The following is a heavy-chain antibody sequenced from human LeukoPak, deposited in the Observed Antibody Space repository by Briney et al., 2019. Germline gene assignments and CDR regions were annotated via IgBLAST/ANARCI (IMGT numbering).Heavy chain of an antibody. CDR3: ARDLNYYDSSGYYWAFDY. Sequence: PGGSLRLSCAASGFTFSDYYMTWIRQAPGQGLEWVSYISSSGSNIYYADSVKGRFTISRDNAKNSLYLQMNSLRAEDTAVYYCARDLNYYDSSGYYWAFDYWGQGTLVTVSS. CDR1: GFTFSDYY. CDR2: ISSSGSNI. D-gene: IGHD3-22*01. J-gene: IGHJ4*02. V-gene: IGHV3-11*01.